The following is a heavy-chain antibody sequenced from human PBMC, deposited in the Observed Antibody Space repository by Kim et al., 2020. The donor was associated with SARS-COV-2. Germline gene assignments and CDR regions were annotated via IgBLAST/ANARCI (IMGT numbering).Heavy chain of an antibody. CDR2: IGGDGGNP. Sequence: GGSLRLSCAASGFIFGNYAMTWVRQAPGKWLQWVSSIGGDGGNPRYSDSVKGRFTVSKDNSKDTLYLQMNSLRVEATGFYYCAKDAIAYNKRWDWFDSWGQGTLVTVSS. CDR1: GFIFGNYA. J-gene: IGHJ5*01. V-gene: IGHV3-23*01. D-gene: IGHD1-1*01. CDR3: AKDAIAYNKRWDWFDS.